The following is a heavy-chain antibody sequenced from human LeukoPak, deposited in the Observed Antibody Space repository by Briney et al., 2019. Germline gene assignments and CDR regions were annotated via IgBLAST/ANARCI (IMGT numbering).Heavy chain of an antibody. J-gene: IGHJ6*03. Sequence: GASVKVSCKASGYTFTSYYMHWVRQAPGQGLEWMGIINPSGGSTSYAQKFQGRVTMTRDTSTSTVYMELSSLRSEDTAVYYCARGGPYYDFWSGYPPDYYYMDVWGKGTTVTVS. D-gene: IGHD3-3*01. CDR3: ARGGPYYDFWSGYPPDYYYMDV. CDR1: GYTFTSYY. CDR2: INPSGGST. V-gene: IGHV1-46*01.